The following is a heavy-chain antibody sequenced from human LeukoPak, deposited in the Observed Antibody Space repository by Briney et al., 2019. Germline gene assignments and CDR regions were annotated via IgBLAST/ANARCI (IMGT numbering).Heavy chain of an antibody. CDR2: INPSGGSP. J-gene: IGHJ4*02. D-gene: IGHD3-22*01. Sequence: ASVKVSCKASGYTFTTYYIHWVRQAPGQGLEWLGIINPSGGSPTYAQKFQGRVTMTRDTSTSTVCMELSSLRSDDAAVYYCARVGSVDTSGYYDYWGQGTLVTVSS. CDR1: GYTFTTYY. V-gene: IGHV1-46*01. CDR3: ARVGSVDTSGYYDY.